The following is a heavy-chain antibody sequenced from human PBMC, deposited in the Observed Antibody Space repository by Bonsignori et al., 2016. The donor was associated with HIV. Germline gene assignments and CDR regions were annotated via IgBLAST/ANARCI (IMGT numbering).Heavy chain of an antibody. D-gene: IGHD6-19*01. V-gene: IGHV3-30*02. J-gene: IGHJ4*02. CDR2: IRYDGSNK. CDR3: AKDTSAQWLVRGAFDY. CDR1: GFTFSSYG. Sequence: GGSLRLSCAASGFTFSSYGMHWVRQAPGKGLEWVAFIRYDGSNKYYADSVKGRFTISRDNSKNTLYLQMNSLRAEDTAVYYCAKDTSAQWLVRGAFDYWGQGTLVTVSS.